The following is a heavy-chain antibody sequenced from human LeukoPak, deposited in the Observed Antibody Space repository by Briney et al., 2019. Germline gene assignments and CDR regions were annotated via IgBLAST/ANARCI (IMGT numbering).Heavy chain of an antibody. CDR2: IIPIFGTA. CDR3: ARGPGSVGATGLSDY. CDR1: GGTFSSYA. V-gene: IGHV1-69*13. J-gene: IGHJ4*02. D-gene: IGHD1-26*01. Sequence: GASVKVSCKASGGTFSSYAISWVRQAPGQGLEWMGGIIPIFGTANYAQKFQGRVTITADESTSTAYMELSSLSSEDTAVYYCARGPGSVGATGLSDYWGQGTLVTVSS.